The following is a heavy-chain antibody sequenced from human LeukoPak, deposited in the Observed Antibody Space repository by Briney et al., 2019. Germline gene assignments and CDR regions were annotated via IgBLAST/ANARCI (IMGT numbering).Heavy chain of an antibody. CDR3: ARDSSGPFEY. V-gene: IGHV3-74*01. D-gene: IGHD6-19*01. CDR2: INGDGSTS. Sequence: PGGSLRLSCVASGFTFSTSWLYGVRQAPGKGLVWVSHINGDGSTSKYADSVKGRFTISRDNAKNTLYLQMNSLRADDTAMYYCARDSSGPFEYWGQGTLVTVS. CDR1: GFTFSTSW. J-gene: IGHJ4*02.